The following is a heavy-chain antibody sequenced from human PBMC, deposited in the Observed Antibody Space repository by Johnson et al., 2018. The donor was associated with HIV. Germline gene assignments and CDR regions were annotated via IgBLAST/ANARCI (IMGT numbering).Heavy chain of an antibody. CDR1: GFTFSSYA. Sequence: QVQLVESGGGVVQPGRSLRLSCAASGFTFSSYAMHWVRQAPGKGLEWVAVISYDGSNKYYADSVKGRFTISRDNSKNTLYLQMNSLRAEDTAVYYCARGEQLLVPDSEDACDIWGQGTMVTVSS. J-gene: IGHJ3*02. D-gene: IGHD6-19*01. CDR3: ARGEQLLVPDSEDACDI. V-gene: IGHV3-30-3*01. CDR2: ISYDGSNK.